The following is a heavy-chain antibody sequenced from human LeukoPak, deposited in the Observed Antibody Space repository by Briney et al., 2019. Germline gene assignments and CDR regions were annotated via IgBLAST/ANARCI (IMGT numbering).Heavy chain of an antibody. D-gene: IGHD6-19*01. CDR2: IKQDGSEK. V-gene: IGHV3-7*02. Sequence: GGSLRLSCAASGFTFSTYWMSWVRQAPGKGLEWVANIKQDGSEKYYVDSVKGRFTISRDTPKNSLYLQMNSLRVEDTAIYYCARASPVLSSGVTFDYWGQGTLVTVSS. J-gene: IGHJ4*02. CDR3: ARASPVLSSGVTFDY. CDR1: GFTFSTYW.